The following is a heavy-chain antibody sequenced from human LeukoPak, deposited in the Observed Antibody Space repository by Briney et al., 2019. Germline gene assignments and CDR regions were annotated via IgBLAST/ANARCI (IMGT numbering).Heavy chain of an antibody. CDR3: ASSSGSYGWVGY. D-gene: IGHD1-26*01. V-gene: IGHV3-11*01. CDR1: GFTFSNAW. J-gene: IGHJ4*02. Sequence: PGGSLRLSCGASGFTFSNAWMSWVRQAPGKGLEWVSYISPSGSTIHYADSVKGRFSISRDNAKNSLYLQMNSLRAEDTAVYYCASSSGSYGWVGYWGQGTLVTVSS. CDR2: ISPSGSTI.